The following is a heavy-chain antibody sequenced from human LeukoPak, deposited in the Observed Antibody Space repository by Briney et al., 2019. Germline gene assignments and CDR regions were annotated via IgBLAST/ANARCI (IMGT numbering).Heavy chain of an antibody. D-gene: IGHD2-2*01. J-gene: IGHJ5*02. CDR3: ARERGDIVVVPAAGLYNWFDP. V-gene: IGHV1-69*01. CDR2: IIPIFGTA. CDR1: GSTFSSYA. Sequence: GASVKVSCKASGSTFSSYAISWVRQAPGQGLEWMGGIIPIFGTANYAQKFQGRVTITADESTSTAYMELSSLRSEDTAVYYCARERGDIVVVPAAGLYNWFDPWGQGTLVTVSS.